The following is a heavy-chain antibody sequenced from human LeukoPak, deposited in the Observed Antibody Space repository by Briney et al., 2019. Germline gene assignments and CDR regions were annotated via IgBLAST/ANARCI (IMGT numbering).Heavy chain of an antibody. CDR3: AKGDVCYDSSFDY. J-gene: IGHJ4*02. D-gene: IGHD3-22*01. CDR2: ISGSGGST. V-gene: IGHV3-23*01. CDR1: GFTFSSYA. Sequence: GGSLRLSCAASGFTFSSYAMSWVRQAPGKGLEWVSAISGSGGSTCYADSVKGRFTISRDNSKNTLYLQMNSLRAEDTAVYYCAKGDVCYDSSFDYWGQGTLVTVSS.